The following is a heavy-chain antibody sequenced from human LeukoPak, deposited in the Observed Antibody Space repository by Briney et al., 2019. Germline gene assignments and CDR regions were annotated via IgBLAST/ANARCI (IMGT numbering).Heavy chain of an antibody. CDR3: ARDKPAAGANYFDY. CDR2: IYHSGST. Sequence: PSETLSLTRAVSGGSITSGNWWTWVRQPPGRGLEWIGEIYHSGSTNYNPSLKSRVTISVDKSKNQFSLNLSSVTAADTAVYYCARDKPAAGANYFDYWGQGTLVTVSS. J-gene: IGHJ4*02. CDR1: GGSITSGNW. V-gene: IGHV4-4*02. D-gene: IGHD6-13*01.